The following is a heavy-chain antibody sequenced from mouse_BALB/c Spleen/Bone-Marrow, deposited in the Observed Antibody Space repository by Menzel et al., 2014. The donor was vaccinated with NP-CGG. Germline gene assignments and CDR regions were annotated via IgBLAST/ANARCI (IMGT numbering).Heavy chain of an antibody. J-gene: IGHJ2*01. V-gene: IGHV3-8*02. D-gene: IGHD2-1*01. CDR2: ISYSGST. Sequence: EVQLQQSGPSLVKPSQTLSLTCSVTGDSITSGYWNWIRKFPGDKLEYMGYISYSGSTYYNPSLKSRISITRDTSKNQYYLQLNSVTTEDTATYYCARSRDYYGNSLDYWGQGTTLTVSS. CDR3: ARSRDYYGNSLDY. CDR1: GDSITSGY.